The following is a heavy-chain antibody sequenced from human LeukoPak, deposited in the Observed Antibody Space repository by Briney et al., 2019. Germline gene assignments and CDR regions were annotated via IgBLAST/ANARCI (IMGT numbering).Heavy chain of an antibody. Sequence: GGSLRLSCAASGFTFSSFGMSWVRQAPGKGLEWVSAISSTGGTAYYADSVKGRFTISRDNSKNTLYLQMNSLRAEDTAVYYCARHSTTFDYWGQGTLVTVSS. D-gene: IGHD1-1*01. J-gene: IGHJ4*02. CDR3: ARHSTTFDY. V-gene: IGHV3-23*01. CDR1: GFTFSSFG. CDR2: ISSTGGTA.